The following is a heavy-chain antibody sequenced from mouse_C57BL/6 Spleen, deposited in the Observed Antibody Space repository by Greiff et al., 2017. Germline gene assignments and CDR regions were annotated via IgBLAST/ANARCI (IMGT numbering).Heavy chain of an antibody. Sequence: QVQLQQPGAELVKPGASVKLSCKASGYTFTSYWMQWVKQRPGQGLEWIGEIDPSDSYTNYNQKFKGKATLTVDTSSSTAYMQLSGLTSEDSAVYYCARGDGYYSYAMDYWGQGTSVTVSS. CDR1: GYTFTSYW. CDR2: IDPSDSYT. CDR3: ARGDGYYSYAMDY. D-gene: IGHD2-3*01. J-gene: IGHJ4*01. V-gene: IGHV1-50*01.